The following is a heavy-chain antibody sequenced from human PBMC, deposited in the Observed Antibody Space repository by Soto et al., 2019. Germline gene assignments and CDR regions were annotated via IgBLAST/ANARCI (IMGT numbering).Heavy chain of an antibody. CDR2: ISYDGSTK. J-gene: IGHJ4*02. D-gene: IGHD3-10*01. V-gene: IGHV3-30*18. CDR1: GFTFSNYG. Sequence: QVQLVESGGGVVQPGRSLRLSCAASGFTFSNYGMHWVRQAPGKGLEWVAFISYDGSTKYYADSVKGRFTISRDNSEHTLCLQMNILRAEDAAHFYCGKYGRRYGEGVYLGQGTLVTV. CDR3: GKYGRRYGEGVY.